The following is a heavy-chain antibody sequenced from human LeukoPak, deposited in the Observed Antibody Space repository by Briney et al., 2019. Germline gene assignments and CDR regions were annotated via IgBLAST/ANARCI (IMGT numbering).Heavy chain of an antibody. V-gene: IGHV3-66*01. CDR3: ARDYSGSYSRFDY. CDR1: GLTVSNNY. D-gene: IGHD1-26*01. CDR2: IYSGDST. Sequence: GGSLRLSCAASGLTVSNNYMSWVRQAPGKGLEWVSIIYSGDSTSYADSVKGGFTISRDNSKNTLYLQMNSLRAEDTAVYYCARDYSGSYSRFDYWGQGTLVTVSS. J-gene: IGHJ4*02.